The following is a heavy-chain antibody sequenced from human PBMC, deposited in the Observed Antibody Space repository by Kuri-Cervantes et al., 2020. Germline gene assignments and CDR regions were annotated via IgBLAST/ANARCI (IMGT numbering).Heavy chain of an antibody. D-gene: IGHD2-2*01. Sequence: GESLKISCAASGFTFSSYAMHWVRQAPGKGLEWVAVISYDGSNKYYADSVKGRFTISRDNSKNTLYLQMNSLRAEDTAVYYCAKGALYQLLLYFYWGQGTLVTVSS. V-gene: IGHV3-30-3*01. J-gene: IGHJ4*02. CDR1: GFTFSSYA. CDR2: ISYDGSNK. CDR3: AKGALYQLLLYFY.